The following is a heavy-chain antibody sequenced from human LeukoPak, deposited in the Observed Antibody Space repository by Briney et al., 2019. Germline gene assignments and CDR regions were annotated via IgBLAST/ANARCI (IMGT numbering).Heavy chain of an antibody. CDR2: VYYSGST. CDR1: GGSFSGYY. J-gene: IGHJ4*02. V-gene: IGHV4-59*08. D-gene: IGHD6-13*01. CDR3: ARVRRYSSSPDY. Sequence: PSETLSLTCAVYGGSFSGYYWSWIRQPPGKGLEWIGYVYYSGSTYYNPSLKSRVTISVDTSKNQFSLKLSSVTAADTAVYYCARVRRYSSSPDYWGQGTLVTVSS.